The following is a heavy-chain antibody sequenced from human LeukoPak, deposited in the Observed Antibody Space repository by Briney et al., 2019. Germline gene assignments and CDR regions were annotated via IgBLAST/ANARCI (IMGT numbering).Heavy chain of an antibody. CDR3: VRDRMIDSRAGPSDPFDV. CDR1: GFTFRKYD. Sequence: GGSLRLSCEASGFTFRKYDMHWVRHITGGGLEWVSGIGTLADTFYSDSAKGRYTISRDNGKNSLYLQMNSLRAEDTAVYYCVRDRMIDSRAGPSDPFDVWGQGTIVTVSS. V-gene: IGHV3-13*01. D-gene: IGHD2-21*01. J-gene: IGHJ3*01. CDR2: IGTLADT.